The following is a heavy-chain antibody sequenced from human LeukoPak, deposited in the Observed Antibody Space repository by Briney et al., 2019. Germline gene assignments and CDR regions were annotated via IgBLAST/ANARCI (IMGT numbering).Heavy chain of an antibody. V-gene: IGHV3-7*01. Sequence: GGSLRLSCATSGFEFSDYWMTWVRQAPGKGLEWVANIKKDGGDRYYVDIVKGRFTVSRDNAKNSLYLEMNNLIAEDTAVYYCLQYNSGTTWGQGTLVTVSS. CDR1: GFEFSDYW. D-gene: IGHD3-10*01. J-gene: IGHJ5*02. CDR3: LQYNSGTT. CDR2: IKKDGGDR.